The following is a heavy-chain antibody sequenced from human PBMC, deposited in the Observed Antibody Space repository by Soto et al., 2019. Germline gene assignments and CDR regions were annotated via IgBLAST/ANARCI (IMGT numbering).Heavy chain of an antibody. CDR2: IYPGDSDT. J-gene: IGHJ6*02. CDR1: GYSFTSCW. D-gene: IGHD3-10*01. CDR3: ATTQSSATFKTYYYDMHV. Sequence: PGESLKISCKGSGYSFTSCWIGWVRQMPGKGLEWMGIIYPGDSDTRYSPSFQGQVTISADKSINTAYLQWSSLKASDTAIYYCATTQSSATFKTYYYDMHVWGQGTTVTVSS. V-gene: IGHV5-51*01.